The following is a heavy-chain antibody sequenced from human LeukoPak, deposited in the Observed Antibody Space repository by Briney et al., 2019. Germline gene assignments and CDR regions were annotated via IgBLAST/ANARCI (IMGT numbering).Heavy chain of an antibody. J-gene: IGHJ4*02. CDR3: AHVDSSGYYLLFDY. CDR2: IYWDDDK. Sequence: VSGPTLVNPTQTLTPTCTFSGFSLSTSGVGVGWIRQPPGKALEWLALIYWDDDKRYSPSLESRLTITKDTSKIQVVLTMTNMDPVDTATYYCAHVDSSGYYLLFDYWGEGTLVTVSS. CDR1: GFSLSTSGVG. V-gene: IGHV2-5*02. D-gene: IGHD3-22*01.